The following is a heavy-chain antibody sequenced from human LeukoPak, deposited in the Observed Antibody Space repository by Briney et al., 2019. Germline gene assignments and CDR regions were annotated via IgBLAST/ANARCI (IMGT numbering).Heavy chain of an antibody. CDR1: GFVLSDYG. V-gene: IGHV3-30*02. CDR2: VRHDGSNE. Sequence: GGSLRLSCAASGFVLSDYGMHWVRQAPGKGLEWVAFVRHDGSNEYYADSVKGRFSISRDKSKNTLYLQMRSLRAEDTAVYSCAGESGGGYHSEGPKLWGLGTLVTVSA. CDR3: AGESGGGYHSEGPKL. D-gene: IGHD2-21*02. J-gene: IGHJ4*02.